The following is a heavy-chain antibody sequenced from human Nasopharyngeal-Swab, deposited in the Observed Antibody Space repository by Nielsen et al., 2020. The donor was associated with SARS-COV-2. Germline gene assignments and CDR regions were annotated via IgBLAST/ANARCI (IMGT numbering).Heavy chain of an antibody. Sequence: GSLRLSCTVSGDSISPNYWSWIRQSPGKRLEWIGDIYYTGSADYSPSLRTRVTISVDRSKNRFSLELTSVTTADTAVYYCARWVPFRRGTGRPSFYYFGMDVWGQGTTVTASS. CDR1: GDSISPNY. J-gene: IGHJ6*02. D-gene: IGHD3/OR15-3a*01. CDR3: ARWVPFRRGTGRPSFYYFGMDV. V-gene: IGHV4-59*01. CDR2: IYYTGSA.